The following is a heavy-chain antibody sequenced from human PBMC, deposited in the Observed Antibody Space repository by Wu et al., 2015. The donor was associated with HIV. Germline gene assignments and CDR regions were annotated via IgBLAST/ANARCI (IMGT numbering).Heavy chain of an antibody. J-gene: IGHJ6*03. D-gene: IGHD4-11*01. CDR2: MNPNSGNT. V-gene: IGHV1-8*01. CDR1: GYTFTSYD. Sequence: QVQLVQSGAEVKKPGASVKVSCKASGYTFTSYDINWVRQATGQGLEWMGWMNPNSGNTGYAQKFQGRVTMTRNTSISTAYMELSSLRSEDTAVYYCARATVTTGVXFYYYYYMDVWGKGTTVTVSS. CDR3: ARATVTTGVXFYYYYYMDV.